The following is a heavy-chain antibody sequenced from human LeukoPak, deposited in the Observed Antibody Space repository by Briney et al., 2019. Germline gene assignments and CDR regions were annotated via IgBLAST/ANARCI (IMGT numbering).Heavy chain of an antibody. Sequence: GGSLRLSCAASGFTFSSYSMNWVRQAPGKGLEWVSYISNSSSTIYYADSVKGRFTISRDNAKNSLYLQMNSLRAEDTAVYYCARAHGSGSYYYYYYMDVWGKGTTVTVSS. D-gene: IGHD3-10*01. V-gene: IGHV3-48*01. CDR3: ARAHGSGSYYYYYYMDV. J-gene: IGHJ6*03. CDR2: ISNSSSTI. CDR1: GFTFSSYS.